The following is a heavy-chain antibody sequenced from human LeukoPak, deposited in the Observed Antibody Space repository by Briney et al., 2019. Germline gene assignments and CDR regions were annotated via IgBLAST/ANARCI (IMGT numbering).Heavy chain of an antibody. Sequence: GGSLRLSCAASGFTFSSYSVNWVRQASGKGLEWVGRIRSKANNYATTYAASVKGRFTISRDDSKNTAYLQMNSLKTEDTAVYYCSRLFTYSSGANFDYWGQGTLVTVSS. CDR2: IRSKANNYAT. CDR3: SRLFTYSSGANFDY. CDR1: GFTFSSYS. J-gene: IGHJ4*02. V-gene: IGHV3-73*01. D-gene: IGHD5-18*01.